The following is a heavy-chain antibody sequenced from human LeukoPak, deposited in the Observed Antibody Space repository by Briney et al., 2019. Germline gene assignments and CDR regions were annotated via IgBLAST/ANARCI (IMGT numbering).Heavy chain of an antibody. J-gene: IGHJ3*02. D-gene: IGHD4-11*01. CDR2: INHSGST. CDR1: GGSFSGYY. CDR3: AISNYDAFDI. V-gene: IGHV4-34*01. Sequence: PSETLSLTCAVYGGSFSGYYWSWIRQPPGKGLEWIGEINHSGSTNYNPSLKSRVTISVDTSKNQFSLKLSSVTAADTAVYYCAISNYDAFDIWGQGTMVTVSS.